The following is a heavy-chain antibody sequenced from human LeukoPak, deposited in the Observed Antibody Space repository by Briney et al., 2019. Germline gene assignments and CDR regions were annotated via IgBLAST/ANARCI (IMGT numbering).Heavy chain of an antibody. J-gene: IGHJ2*01. D-gene: IGHD3-3*02. CDR1: GGSISSYY. Sequence: SETLSLTCTVSGGSISSYYWSWIRQPPGKVLEWIGYIYYSGSTNYNPSLQSRATISVDTSKTQYSLKLSSVTAADTAVYYCARDLSPIWYFDLWGRGTLVTVSS. CDR2: IYYSGST. V-gene: IGHV4-59*01. CDR3: ARDLSPIWYFDL.